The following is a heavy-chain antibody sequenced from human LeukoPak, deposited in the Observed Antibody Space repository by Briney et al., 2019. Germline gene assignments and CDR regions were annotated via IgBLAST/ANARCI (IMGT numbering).Heavy chain of an antibody. Sequence: TGGSLRLSCAASGFTFSSYAMSWVRQAPGKGLEWVSAISGSGGSTYYAYSVKGRFTISRDNSKNTLYLQMNSLRAEDTAVYYCAKVSGWDYYDSSGYDYWGQGTLVTVSS. V-gene: IGHV3-23*01. J-gene: IGHJ4*02. D-gene: IGHD3-22*01. CDR1: GFTFSSYA. CDR3: AKVSGWDYYDSSGYDY. CDR2: ISGSGGST.